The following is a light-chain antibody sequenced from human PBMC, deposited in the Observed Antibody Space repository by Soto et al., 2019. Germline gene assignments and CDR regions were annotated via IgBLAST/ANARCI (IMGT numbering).Light chain of an antibody. J-gene: IGKJ1*01. Sequence: TMSPSPVSVSPGERATVSCRGRESVSSYLAWYQQKPGQAPRLLIYGAFSRATGIPDRFSGSGSGTDFTLTISRLEPEDFAVYYCQQYARSPHTFGQGTKVDIK. CDR2: GAF. CDR3: QQYARSPHT. V-gene: IGKV3-20*01. CDR1: ESVSSY.